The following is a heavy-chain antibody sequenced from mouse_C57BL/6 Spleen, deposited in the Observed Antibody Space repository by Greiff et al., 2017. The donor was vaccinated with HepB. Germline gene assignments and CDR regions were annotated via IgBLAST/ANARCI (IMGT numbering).Heavy chain of an antibody. CDR1: GYTFTDYN. V-gene: IGHV1-18*01. D-gene: IGHD2-2*01. Sequence: EVQLVESGPELVKPGASVKIPCTASGYTFTDYNMDWVKQSHGKSLEWIGDINPNNGGTIYNQKFKGRATLTGDNSSSTAYMELRSLTSEDTAVYYCARGLRGSAMDYWGQGTSVTVSS. CDR3: ARGLRGSAMDY. CDR2: INPNNGGT. J-gene: IGHJ4*01.